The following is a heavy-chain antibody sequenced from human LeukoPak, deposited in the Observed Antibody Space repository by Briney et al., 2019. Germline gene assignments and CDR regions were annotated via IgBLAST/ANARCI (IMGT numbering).Heavy chain of an antibody. CDR3: AKGGSRRIAVAL. J-gene: IGHJ4*02. CDR2: ISGSGGSA. CDR1: GFTFSSYA. Sequence: GGSLRLSCAASGFTFSSYAMSWVRQAPGKGLEWVSAISGSGGSAYYADSVKGRFTISRDNSKNTLYLQMNSLRAEDTAVYYCAKGGSRRIAVALWGQGTLVTVSS. D-gene: IGHD6-19*01. V-gene: IGHV3-23*01.